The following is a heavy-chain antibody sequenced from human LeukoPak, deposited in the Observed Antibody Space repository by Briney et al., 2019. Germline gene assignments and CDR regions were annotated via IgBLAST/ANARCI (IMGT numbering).Heavy chain of an antibody. CDR3: ARVGELAAREYYYYYMDV. J-gene: IGHJ6*03. CDR2: IYSGGST. Sequence: GGSLRLSCAASGFTFSDYYMSWIRQAPGKGLEWVSVIYSGGSTYYADSVKGRFTISRDNSKNTLYLQMNSLRAEDTAVYYCARVGELAAREYYYYYMDVWGKGTTVTVSS. V-gene: IGHV3-53*01. CDR1: GFTFSDYY. D-gene: IGHD3-10*01.